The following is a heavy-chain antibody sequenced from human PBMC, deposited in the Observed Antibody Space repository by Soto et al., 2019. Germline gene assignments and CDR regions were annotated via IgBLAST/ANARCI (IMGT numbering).Heavy chain of an antibody. V-gene: IGHV1-69*13. Sequence: ASVKVSCKASGGTFSSYAISWVRQAPGQGLEWMGGIIPIFGTANYAQKFQGRVTITADESTSTAYMELSSLRSEDTAVYYCARDGRYCSSTSCRNWFDPWGQGTLVTVSS. J-gene: IGHJ5*02. CDR2: IIPIFGTA. D-gene: IGHD2-2*01. CDR3: ARDGRYCSSTSCRNWFDP. CDR1: GGTFSSYA.